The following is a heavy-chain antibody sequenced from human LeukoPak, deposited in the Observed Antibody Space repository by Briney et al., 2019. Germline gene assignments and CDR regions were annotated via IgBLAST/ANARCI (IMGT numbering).Heavy chain of an antibody. CDR2: VYYNGAT. CDR3: ARHDPVGHYPHGMDV. CDR1: GGSISGYF. Sequence: MSSETLSLTCTVSGGSISGYFWSCIRQPPGKGLEFIGYVYYNGATLYSPSLKSRVTMSVDTSKNQFSLKLSSVTAADTAVYYCARHDPVGHYPHGMDVWGQGTTVIVSS. D-gene: IGHD1-26*01. V-gene: IGHV4-59*08. J-gene: IGHJ6*02.